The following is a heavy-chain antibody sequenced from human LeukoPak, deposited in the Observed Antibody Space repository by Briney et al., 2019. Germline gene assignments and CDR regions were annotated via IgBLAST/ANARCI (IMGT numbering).Heavy chain of an antibody. CDR2: IYSGGST. CDR3: ARDPDPSYYGMDV. CDR1: GFTVSSNY. J-gene: IGHJ6*02. V-gene: IGHV3-53*01. Sequence: GGFLRLSCAASGFTVSSNYMSWVRQAPGKGLEWVSVIYSGGSTYYADSVKGRFTISRDNSKNTLYLQMNSLRAEDTAVYYCARDPDPSYYGMDVWGQGTTVTVSS.